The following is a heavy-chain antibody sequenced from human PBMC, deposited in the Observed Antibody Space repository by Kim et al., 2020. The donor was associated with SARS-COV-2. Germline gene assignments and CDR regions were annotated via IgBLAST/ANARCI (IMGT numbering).Heavy chain of an antibody. J-gene: IGHJ5*02. CDR2: INHSGST. CDR3: ARGHPAVAGTINWFDP. Sequence: SETLSLTCAVYGGSFSGYYWSWIRQPPGKGLEWIGEINHSGSTNYNPSLKSRVTISVDTSKNQFSLKLSSVTAADTAVYYCARGHPAVAGTINWFDPWGQGTLVTVSS. V-gene: IGHV4-34*01. CDR1: GGSFSGYY. D-gene: IGHD6-19*01.